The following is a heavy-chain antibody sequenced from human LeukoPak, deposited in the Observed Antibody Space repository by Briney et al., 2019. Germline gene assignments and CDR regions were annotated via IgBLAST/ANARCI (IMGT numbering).Heavy chain of an antibody. CDR1: GGSISSSDYY. CDR2: IYYSGST. Sequence: SETLSLTCTVSGGSISSSDYYWSWIRQPPGKGLEWIGYIYYSGSTYYNSSLQSRITISVDTSKNQFSLKLSSVTAADTAVYYCARLYYYDITLDWGQGTMVTVSS. J-gene: IGHJ3*01. CDR3: ARLYYYDITLD. D-gene: IGHD3-22*01. V-gene: IGHV4-30-4*01.